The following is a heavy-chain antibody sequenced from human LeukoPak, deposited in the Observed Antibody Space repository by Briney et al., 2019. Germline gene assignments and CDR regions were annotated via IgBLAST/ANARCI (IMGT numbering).Heavy chain of an antibody. Sequence: PSQTLSLTCTVSGGSISSGSYYWSWIRQPAGKGLEWIGRIYSSGSTNYNPSLKGRITISVDTSQNQFSLQLNSVTPEDTAVYYCARVGAEDTAMAYFDYWGQGTLVTVSS. J-gene: IGHJ4*02. CDR2: IYSSGST. CDR1: GGSISSGSYY. V-gene: IGHV4-61*02. D-gene: IGHD5-18*01. CDR3: ARVGAEDTAMAYFDY.